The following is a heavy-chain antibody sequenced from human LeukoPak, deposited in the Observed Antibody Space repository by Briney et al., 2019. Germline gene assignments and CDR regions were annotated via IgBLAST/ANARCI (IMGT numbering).Heavy chain of an antibody. CDR3: ARDFVAGCTDY. Sequence: GGSLRLSCAASGFTFSSCWMSWVRQAPGKGLEWVANIKQDGSEKYYVDSVKGRFTIFRDNAKNSLYLQMNSLRAEDTAVYYCARDFVAGCTDYWGQGTLVTVSS. D-gene: IGHD2-21*01. J-gene: IGHJ4*02. V-gene: IGHV3-7*01. CDR1: GFTFSSCW. CDR2: IKQDGSEK.